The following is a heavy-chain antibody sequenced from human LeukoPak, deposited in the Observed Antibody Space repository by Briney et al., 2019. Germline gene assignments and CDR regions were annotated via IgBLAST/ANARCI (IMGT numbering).Heavy chain of an antibody. D-gene: IGHD2-2*01. J-gene: IGHJ4*02. Sequence: ASVKVSSKTSGYTFSNFGISWARQAPGQGLEWMGWISGNNDNPNYGQKFQGRFTVTTDSSTSTAYMELRNLRSDDTAVYYCARDGTSTDDYWGQGTLVTVSS. CDR3: ARDGTSTDDY. CDR2: ISGNNDNP. V-gene: IGHV1-18*01. CDR1: GYTFSNFG.